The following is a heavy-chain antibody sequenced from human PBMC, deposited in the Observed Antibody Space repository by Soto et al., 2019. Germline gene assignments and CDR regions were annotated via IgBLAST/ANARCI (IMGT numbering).Heavy chain of an antibody. CDR2: IYYSGNT. CDR3: AILYEVWAFDI. D-gene: IGHD5-12*01. Sequence: QVQLQESGPGLVKPSQTLPLTCTVSGGSISSGGYYWSWIRQLPGKGLEWIGYIYYSGNTYYNPSLKSRVTISVDXXXXXXTLXXXXXTXXXXXXYXCAILYEVWAFDIWGQGTMVTVSS. V-gene: IGHV4-31*03. CDR1: GGSISSGGYY. J-gene: IGHJ3*02.